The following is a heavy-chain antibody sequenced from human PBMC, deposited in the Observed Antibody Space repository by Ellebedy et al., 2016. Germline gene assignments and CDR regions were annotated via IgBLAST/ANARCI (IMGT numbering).Heavy chain of an antibody. CDR2: IYHSGST. CDR3: ARGSSSWYSAYYFDY. J-gene: IGHJ4*02. D-gene: IGHD6-13*01. V-gene: IGHV4-39*07. Sequence: SETLSLXCTVSGGPVSSGSYYWSWIRQPPGKGLEWIGSIYHSGSTYYNPSLKSRVTISIDTSKNQFSLKLSSVTAADTAVYYCARGSSSWYSAYYFDYWGQGTLVTVSS. CDR1: GGPVSSGSYY.